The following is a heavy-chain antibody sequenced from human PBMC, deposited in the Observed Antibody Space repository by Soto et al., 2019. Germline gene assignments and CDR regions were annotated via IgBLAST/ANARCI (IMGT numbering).Heavy chain of an antibody. CDR1: GGSISSYY. D-gene: IGHD3-3*01. Sequence: SETLSLTCTVSGGSISSYYWRWIRQPAGKGLEWIGRIYTSGSTNYNPSLKSRVTMSVDTSKNQFSLKLSSVTAADTAVYYCARDWVIRFLEPTGYYYGMDVWGQGTTVTVSS. J-gene: IGHJ6*01. CDR2: IYTSGST. V-gene: IGHV4-4*07. CDR3: ARDWVIRFLEPTGYYYGMDV.